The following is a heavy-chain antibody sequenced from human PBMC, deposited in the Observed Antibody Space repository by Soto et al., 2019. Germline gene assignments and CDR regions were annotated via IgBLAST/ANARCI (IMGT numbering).Heavy chain of an antibody. CDR3: AKDTTAPSDYYYGMDV. J-gene: IGHJ6*02. V-gene: IGHV3-9*01. Sequence: GGSLRLSXAASGFTFDDYAMHWVRLAPGKGLEWVSGISWNSGSIGYADSVKGRFTISRDNAKNSLYLQMNSLRAEDTALYYCAKDTTAPSDYYYGMDVWGQGTTVTVSS. CDR2: ISWNSGSI. CDR1: GFTFDDYA.